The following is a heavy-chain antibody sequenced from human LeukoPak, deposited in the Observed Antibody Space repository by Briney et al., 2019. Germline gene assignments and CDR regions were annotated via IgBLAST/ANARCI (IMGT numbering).Heavy chain of an antibody. CDR3: VRHSRVVAFDY. J-gene: IGHJ4*02. CDR1: GGSVSSGSYY. V-gene: IGHV4-61*01. D-gene: IGHD2-15*01. Sequence: KPSETLSLTCTVSGGSVSSGSYYWSWIRQPPGKGLEWIGYIYYTGNTNYNPSLKNRVTISEDTSKNQVSLGLNSVTAADTAVYYCVRHSRVVAFDYWGQGNLVTVSS. CDR2: IYYTGNT.